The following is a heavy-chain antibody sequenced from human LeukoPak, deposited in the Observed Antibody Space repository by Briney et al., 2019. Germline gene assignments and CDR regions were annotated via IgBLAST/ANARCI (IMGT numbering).Heavy chain of an antibody. V-gene: IGHV1-24*01. CDR1: GYTLTELS. CDR3: ALRHYDFWSGYYGTEYYFDY. D-gene: IGHD3-3*01. J-gene: IGHJ4*02. Sequence: GASVKVSRKVSGYTLTELSMHWVRQAPGKGLEWMGGFDPEDGETIYAQKFQGRVTMTEDTSTDTAYMELSSLRSEDTAVYYCALRHYDFWSGYYGTEYYFDYWGQGTLVTVSS. CDR2: FDPEDGET.